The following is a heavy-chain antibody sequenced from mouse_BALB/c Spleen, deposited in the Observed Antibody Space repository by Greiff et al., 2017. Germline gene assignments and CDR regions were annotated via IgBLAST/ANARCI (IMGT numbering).Heavy chain of an antibody. J-gene: IGHJ3*01. CDR1: GFNIKDTY. CDR2: IDPANGNT. D-gene: IGHD1-1*01. V-gene: IGHV14-3*02. CDR3: ARSYYYGSSYDWFAY. Sequence: EVQLQQSGAELVKPGASVKLSCTASGFNIKDTYMHWVKQRPEQGLEWIGRIDPANGNTKYDPKFQGKATITADTSSNTAYLQLSSLTSEDTAVYYCARSYYYGSSYDWFAYWGQGTLVTVSA.